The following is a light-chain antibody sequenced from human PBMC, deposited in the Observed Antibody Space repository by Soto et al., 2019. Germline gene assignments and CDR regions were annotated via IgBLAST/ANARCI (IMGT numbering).Light chain of an antibody. V-gene: IGKV3-20*01. Sequence: EIVLTQSPGTLPLSPGERATLSCRASQSVSSSYLAWYQQKPGQAPRLLIYGASSRATGIPDRFSGSGSGTDFTLTISRLEPEDFAVYYCQQYLRSPLFTFGPGTKVDIK. CDR3: QQYLRSPLFT. CDR2: GAS. J-gene: IGKJ3*01. CDR1: QSVSSSY.